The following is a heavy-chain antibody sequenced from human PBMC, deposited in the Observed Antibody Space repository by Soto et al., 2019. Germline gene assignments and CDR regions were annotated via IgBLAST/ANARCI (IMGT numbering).Heavy chain of an antibody. CDR1: GGSINNYY. CDR3: ARRYGGNFDY. J-gene: IGHJ4*02. V-gene: IGHV4-59*01. Sequence: QVQLQESGPGLVKPSETLSLTCTVSGGSINNYYWSWIRQPPGKGLEWIGYIYYSGSTNYNPCLKSRVTISVDTSKNQFSLKLSSVTAADTAVYYCARRYGGNFDYWGQGTLVTVSS. D-gene: IGHD1-26*01. CDR2: IYYSGST.